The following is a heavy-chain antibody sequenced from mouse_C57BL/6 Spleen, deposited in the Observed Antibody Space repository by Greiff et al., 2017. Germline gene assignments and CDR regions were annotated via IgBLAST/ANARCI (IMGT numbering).Heavy chain of an antibody. D-gene: IGHD1-1*01. V-gene: IGHV1-69*01. CDR1: GYTFTSYW. J-gene: IGHJ2*01. Sequence: VQLQQPGAELVMPGASVKLSCKASGYTFTSYWMHWVKQRPGQGLEWIGEIDPSDSYTNYNQKVKGKSTLTVDKSSSTAYMQLSSLTSEDSAVYYCARWLRYGSSLYYFDYWGQGTTLTVSS. CDR3: ARWLRYGSSLYYFDY. CDR2: IDPSDSYT.